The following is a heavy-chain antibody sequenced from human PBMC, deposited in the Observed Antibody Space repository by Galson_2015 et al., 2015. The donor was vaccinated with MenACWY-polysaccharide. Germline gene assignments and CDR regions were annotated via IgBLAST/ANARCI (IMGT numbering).Heavy chain of an antibody. Sequence: SLRLSCAASGLRFSGSGMHWVRQAPGKGLEWVAVIQYDGTKKVYADAVKGRISISRDNSKNTLYLEMNSLRAEDTAVYYCAREGSRIVFHAFDTWGQGTMVTVSS. D-gene: IGHD6-13*01. J-gene: IGHJ3*02. CDR3: AREGSRIVFHAFDT. CDR1: GLRFSGSG. CDR2: IQYDGTKK. V-gene: IGHV3-33*01.